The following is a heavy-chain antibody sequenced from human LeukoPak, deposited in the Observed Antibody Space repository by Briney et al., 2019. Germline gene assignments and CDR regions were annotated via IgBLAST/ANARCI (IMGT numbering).Heavy chain of an antibody. CDR2: IYSDGYT. CDR3: AKDPRRQVAGFDY. J-gene: IGHJ4*02. D-gene: IGHD6-19*01. V-gene: IGHV3-66*01. CDR1: GFTVSSNY. Sequence: HSGGSLRLSCAASGFTVSSNYMSWVRQAPGKGLEWVSVIYSDGYTYYADSVKGRFTISRDNSKNTLYLQMNSLRAEDTAVYYCAKDPRRQVAGFDYWGQGTLVTVSS.